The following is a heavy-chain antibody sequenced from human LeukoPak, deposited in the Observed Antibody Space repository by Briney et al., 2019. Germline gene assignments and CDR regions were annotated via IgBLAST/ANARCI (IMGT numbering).Heavy chain of an antibody. D-gene: IGHD3-22*01. CDR3: AKDAYYYDSSGYLQY. CDR1: GFTFSSYA. CDR2: ISYDGSNK. Sequence: GRSLRLSCAASGFTFSSYAMHWVRQAPGKGLEWVAVISYDGSNKYYADSVKGRLTISRDNSKNTLYLQMNSLRAEDTAVYYCAKDAYYYDSSGYLQYWGQGTLVTVSS. V-gene: IGHV3-30-3*01. J-gene: IGHJ4*02.